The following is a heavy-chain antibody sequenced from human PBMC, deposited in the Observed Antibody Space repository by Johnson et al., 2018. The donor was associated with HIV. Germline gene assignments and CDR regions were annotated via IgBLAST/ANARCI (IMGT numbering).Heavy chain of an antibody. CDR3: AKDRSVAGLYDAFDT. CDR2: IYSGGST. J-gene: IGHJ3*02. Sequence: VQLVESGGGLIQPGGSLRLSCAASGLTVSSNYMSWVRQAPGKGLEWVSVIYSGGSTYYADSVTGRFTISRDNSKNTLYLQMNSLRAEDTAIYYCAKDRSVAGLYDAFDTWGQGTRVTVSS. CDR1: GLTVSSNY. V-gene: IGHV3-53*01. D-gene: IGHD6-19*01.